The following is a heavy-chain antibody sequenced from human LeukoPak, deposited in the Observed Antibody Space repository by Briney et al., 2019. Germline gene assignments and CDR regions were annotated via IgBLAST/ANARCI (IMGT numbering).Heavy chain of an antibody. V-gene: IGHV1-18*01. Sequence: GASVKVSCKASGYTFTSYGISWVRQAPGQGLEWMGWISAYNGNTNYAQKLQGRVTMTTDTSTSTAYMELRSLRSDDTAVYYCARDRRFGAAGPIKWFDPWGQGTLVTVSS. CDR3: ARDRRFGAAGPIKWFDP. D-gene: IGHD6-13*01. J-gene: IGHJ5*02. CDR2: ISAYNGNT. CDR1: GYTFTSYG.